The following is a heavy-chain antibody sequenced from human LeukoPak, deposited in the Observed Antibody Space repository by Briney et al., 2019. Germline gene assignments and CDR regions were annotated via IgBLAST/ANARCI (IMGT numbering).Heavy chain of an antibody. CDR3: AKDWGEYFDYVWGSFTSFDS. J-gene: IGHJ4*02. CDR1: GFTFSSYA. CDR2: ISGSGAST. D-gene: IGHD3-16*01. V-gene: IGHV3-23*01. Sequence: GGSLRLSCAASGFTFSSYAMSWVRQAPGKGLEWVSSISGSGASTYYADSVKGRFTISRDNSKNTLYLRMNSLRAEDTAVYYCAKDWGEYFDYVWGSFTSFDSWGQGTLVTVSS.